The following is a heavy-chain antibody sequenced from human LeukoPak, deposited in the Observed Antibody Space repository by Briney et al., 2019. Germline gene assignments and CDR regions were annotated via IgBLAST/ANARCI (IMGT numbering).Heavy chain of an antibody. CDR1: GGSISSSSYY. CDR2: IYYSGST. J-gene: IGHJ6*03. V-gene: IGHV4-39*07. Sequence: ASETLSLTCTVSGGSISSSSYYWGWIRQPPGKGLEWIGSIYYSGSTYYNPSLKSRVTISVDTSKNQFSLKLSSVTAADTAVYYCARERRTVTTNGAYYYYMDVWGKGTMVTVSS. D-gene: IGHD4-17*01. CDR3: ARERRTVTTNGAYYYYMDV.